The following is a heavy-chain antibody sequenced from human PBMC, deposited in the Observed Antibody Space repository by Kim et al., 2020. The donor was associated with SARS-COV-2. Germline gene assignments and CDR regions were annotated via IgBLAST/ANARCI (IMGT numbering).Heavy chain of an antibody. J-gene: IGHJ6*02. D-gene: IGHD3-3*01. CDR1: GFIFSSYA. Sequence: GGSLRLSCAASGFIFSSYAMIWVRQAPGEGLEWLATIWYDGSNKYYKDSVKGRFTISRDNSKNTLYLQMNSLRVEDTAVYYCAREPITGYGLDVWGQGTTVTVFS. V-gene: IGHV3-33*01. CDR2: IWYDGSNK. CDR3: AREPITGYGLDV.